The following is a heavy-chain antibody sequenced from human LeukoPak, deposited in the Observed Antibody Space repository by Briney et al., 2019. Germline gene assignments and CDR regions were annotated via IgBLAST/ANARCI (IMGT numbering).Heavy chain of an antibody. D-gene: IGHD3-3*01. V-gene: IGHV3-23*01. J-gene: IGHJ4*02. CDR3: AKNPEYDFWSGDVDY. CDR1: GFTFSSYA. Sequence: GGSLRLSCAASGFTFSSYAMSWVRQAPGKGLEWVSAISGSGGSTYYADSVKGRFTISRDNSKDTLYLQMNSLRAEDTAVYYCAKNPEYDFWSGDVDYWDQGTLVTVSS. CDR2: ISGSGGST.